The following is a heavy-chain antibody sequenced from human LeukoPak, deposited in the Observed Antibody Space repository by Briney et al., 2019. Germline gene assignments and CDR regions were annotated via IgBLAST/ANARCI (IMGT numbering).Heavy chain of an antibody. CDR1: GGSFSGYY. J-gene: IGHJ4*02. Sequence: SETLSLTCAVYGGSFSGYYWSWIRQPPGKGLEWIGEINHSGSTNYSPSLKSRVTISVDTSKNQFSLKLSSVTAADTAVYYCARDNLYSYCSSTSCQYYFDYWGQGTLVTVSS. V-gene: IGHV4-34*01. D-gene: IGHD2-2*01. CDR3: ARDNLYSYCSSTSCQYYFDY. CDR2: INHSGST.